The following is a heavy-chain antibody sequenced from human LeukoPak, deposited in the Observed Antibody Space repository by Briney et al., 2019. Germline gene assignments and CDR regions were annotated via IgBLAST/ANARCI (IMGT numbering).Heavy chain of an antibody. Sequence: SQTLSLTCTVSGGSISGGTYYWSWIRQPAGKGLEWIGRIHTSGSTNYNPSLQSRVTISVDTSKNQFSLKLSSVTAADTAVYYCARHATIENYWYFDLWGRGTLVTVSS. V-gene: IGHV4-61*02. CDR2: IHTSGST. D-gene: IGHD4/OR15-4a*01. J-gene: IGHJ2*01. CDR1: GGSISGGTYY. CDR3: ARHATIENYWYFDL.